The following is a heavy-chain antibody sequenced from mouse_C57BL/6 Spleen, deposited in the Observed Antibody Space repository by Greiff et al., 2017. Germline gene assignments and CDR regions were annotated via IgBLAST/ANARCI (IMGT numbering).Heavy chain of an antibody. Sequence: VQLQQSGAELARPGASVKLSCKASGYTFTSYGIRWVKQRTGQGLEWIGEIYPRSGKTYYNETFKGKDTLTADKSSSTAYMALRSLTSEGSAVYFCTRCNYDYGRHLMDYWGQGTSVTVSS. CDR1: GYTFTSYG. J-gene: IGHJ4*01. D-gene: IGHD2-4*01. CDR3: TRCNYDYGRHLMDY. CDR2: IYPRSGKT. V-gene: IGHV1-81*01.